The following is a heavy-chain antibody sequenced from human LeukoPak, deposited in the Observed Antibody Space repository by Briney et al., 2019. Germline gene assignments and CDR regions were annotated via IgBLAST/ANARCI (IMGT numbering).Heavy chain of an antibody. CDR3: AKDDAPARWLRSPQLLDH. Sequence: GGSLRLSCAVSGFTFSSYGMTWVRQAPGKGLEWVSTISGNGDDTYYADSVEGRFTISRDNSENTLYLQMNSLRAEDTAIYFCAKDDAPARWLRSPQLLDHWGQGTLVTVSS. CDR1: GFTFSSYG. CDR2: ISGNGDDT. J-gene: IGHJ4*02. V-gene: IGHV3-23*01. D-gene: IGHD5-12*01.